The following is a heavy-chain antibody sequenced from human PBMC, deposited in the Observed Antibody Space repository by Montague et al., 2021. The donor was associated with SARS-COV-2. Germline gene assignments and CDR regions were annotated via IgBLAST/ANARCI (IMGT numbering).Heavy chain of an antibody. J-gene: IGHJ3*02. V-gene: IGHV4-59*01. Sequence: SETLSLTCTVSGGSISSYYWSWIRQPPGKGLEWIGYIYYSGSTNXNPSLKSRVTISLDTSKNQFSLELNSVTAADTAVYYCARGNYGPDAFDIWGQGTMVTVSS. CDR2: IYYSGST. CDR3: ARGNYGPDAFDI. CDR1: GGSISSYY. D-gene: IGHD3-10*01.